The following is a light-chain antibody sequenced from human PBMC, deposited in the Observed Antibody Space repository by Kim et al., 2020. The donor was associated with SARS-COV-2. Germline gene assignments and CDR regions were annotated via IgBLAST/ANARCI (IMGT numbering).Light chain of an antibody. CDR2: GNN. V-gene: IGLV1-40*01. CDR3: QSYDSRLSVMV. CDR1: GSNIGAGYD. J-gene: IGLJ2*01. Sequence: HRVTISCTGTGSNIGAGYDVQRYQQLSGTAPKLLVYGNNKRLSGVPARFSGSKSDTSASLAITGLRAEDEADYYCQSYDSRLSVMVFGGGTKVTVL.